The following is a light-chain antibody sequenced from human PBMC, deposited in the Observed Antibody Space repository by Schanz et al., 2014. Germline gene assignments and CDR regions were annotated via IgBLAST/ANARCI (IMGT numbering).Light chain of an antibody. J-gene: IGKJ1*01. V-gene: IGKV3-20*01. Sequence: EAVLTQSPGTLSLSPGERATLSCRASQSVSSSNLAWYQQKPGQAPRLLIYAASSRATGIPDRFSGSGSGTDFTLTISRLEPEDFAVYYCQHYSLSPLFGQGTKVDI. CDR1: QSVSSSN. CDR2: AAS. CDR3: QHYSLSPL.